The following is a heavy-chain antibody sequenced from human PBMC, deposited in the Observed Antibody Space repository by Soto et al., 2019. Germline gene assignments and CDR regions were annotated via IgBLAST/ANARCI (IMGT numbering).Heavy chain of an antibody. CDR3: ARDRGGSGWYSSTNYYYGMDV. CDR1: GFTFSSYS. Sequence: GSLSLSCAASGFTFSSYSMNWVRQAPGKGLEWVSSISSSSSYIYYADSVKGRFTISRDNAKNSLYLQMNSLRAEDTAVYYCARDRGGSGWYSSTNYYYGMDVWGQGTTVTVSS. V-gene: IGHV3-21*01. CDR2: ISSSSSYI. J-gene: IGHJ6*02. D-gene: IGHD6-19*01.